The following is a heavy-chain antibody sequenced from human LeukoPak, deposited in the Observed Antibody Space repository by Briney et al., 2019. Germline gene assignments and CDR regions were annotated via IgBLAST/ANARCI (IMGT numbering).Heavy chain of an antibody. CDR1: GFTFSSYE. CDR2: ISSSGSTI. Sequence: GGSLRLSCAASGFTFSSYEMNWVRQAPGKGLEWVSYISSSGSTIYYADSVKGRFTISRDDAKNSLYLQMNNLRAEDTAVYYCARASYYDTIDYWGQGTLVTVSS. V-gene: IGHV3-48*03. D-gene: IGHD3-22*01. J-gene: IGHJ4*02. CDR3: ARASYYDTIDY.